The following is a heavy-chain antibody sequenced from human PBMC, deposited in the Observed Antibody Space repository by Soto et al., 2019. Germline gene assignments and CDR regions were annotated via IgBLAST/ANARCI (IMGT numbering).Heavy chain of an antibody. J-gene: IGHJ4*02. D-gene: IGHD3-9*01. V-gene: IGHV1-24*01. CDR2: FDPEDGET. Sequence: ASVKVSCQVSGYTLTELSMHWVRLAPGKGLEWMGGFDPEDGETIYAQKFQGRVTMTEDTSTDTAYMELSSLRSEDTAVYYCATGGFAILTGYHLPFDYWGQGTLVTVSS. CDR1: GYTLTELS. CDR3: ATGGFAILTGYHLPFDY.